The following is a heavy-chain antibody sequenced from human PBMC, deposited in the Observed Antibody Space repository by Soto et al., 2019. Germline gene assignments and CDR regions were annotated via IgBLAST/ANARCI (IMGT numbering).Heavy chain of an antibody. Sequence: GGSLRLCCAASGGTFSGYGGSWVRQAPGTGLEWVSAISGSGGSTYYADSVKGRFTISRDNSKNTLYLQMNSLRAEDTAVYYCAKALVSLPHFDIWGQGTMVTVSS. CDR1: GGTFSGYG. CDR2: ISGSGGST. V-gene: IGHV3-23*01. D-gene: IGHD3-9*01. J-gene: IGHJ3*02. CDR3: AKALVSLPHFDI.